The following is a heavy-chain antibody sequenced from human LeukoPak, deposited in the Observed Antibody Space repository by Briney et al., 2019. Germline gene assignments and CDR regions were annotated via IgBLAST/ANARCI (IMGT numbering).Heavy chain of an antibody. Sequence: GGSLRLSCAASGFTFSSYGMHWVRQAPGKGLEWVAFIRYDGSNKYYADSVKGRFTISRDNAKNTLYLQINSLRAEDTAIYYCVRGSRSSWSDWGQGTLVTVSS. J-gene: IGHJ4*02. V-gene: IGHV3-30*02. CDR2: IRYDGSNK. D-gene: IGHD6-13*01. CDR1: GFTFSSYG. CDR3: VRGSRSSWSD.